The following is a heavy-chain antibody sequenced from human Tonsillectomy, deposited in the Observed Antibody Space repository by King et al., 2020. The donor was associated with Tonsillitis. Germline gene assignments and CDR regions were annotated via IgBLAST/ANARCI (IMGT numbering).Heavy chain of an antibody. CDR3: ARDFGSGNYYNRPLYY. CDR1: GGSISNYY. J-gene: IGHJ4*02. D-gene: IGHD3-10*01. V-gene: IGHV4-59*01. Sequence: QLQESGPGLVKPSETLSLTCTVSGGSISNYYWSWIRQPPGKGLEWIGYISYSGRTNYNPSLRSRVTISADTSKNHFSLKLSSVTAADTAVYYCARDFGSGNYYNRPLYYWGQGALVTVSS. CDR2: ISYSGRT.